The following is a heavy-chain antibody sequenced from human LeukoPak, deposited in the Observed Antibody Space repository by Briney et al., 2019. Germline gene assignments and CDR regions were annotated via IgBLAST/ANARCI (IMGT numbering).Heavy chain of an antibody. V-gene: IGHV1-58*01. D-gene: IGHD3-10*01. J-gene: IGHJ4*02. CDR3: AAYGSGSYDY. CDR2: IVAGSGNT. Sequence: SVKVSCKASGYTFTSSSVHWVRQAPGQGLEWIGLIVAGSGNTNYAQKFQERVTITRDMSTSTAYMELSSLRSEDTAVYYGAAYGSGSYDYWGQGTLVTVSS. CDR1: GYTFTSSS.